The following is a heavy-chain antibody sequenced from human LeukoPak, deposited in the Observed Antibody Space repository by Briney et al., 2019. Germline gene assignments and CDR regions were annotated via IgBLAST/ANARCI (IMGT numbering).Heavy chain of an antibody. V-gene: IGHV3-30*04. J-gene: IGHJ4*02. D-gene: IGHD1-26*01. CDR1: GFTFSRYA. CDR3: ARGRGATKKY. CDR2: ISFDATKT. Sequence: GRSLRLSCAASGFTFSRYALHWVRQAPGKGLEWVAVISFDATKTYYADAVKGRFSIPRDNSNSTLFLQMNSLRENDTAVYHCARGRGATKKYWGQGTLVTVSS.